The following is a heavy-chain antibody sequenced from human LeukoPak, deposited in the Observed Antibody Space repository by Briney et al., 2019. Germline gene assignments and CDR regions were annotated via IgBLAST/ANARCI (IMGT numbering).Heavy chain of an antibody. Sequence: GSLRLSCAASGFTFSSYAMHWVRQAPGKGLEWVAVISYDGSNKYYADSVKGRFTISRDNSKNTLYLQMNSLRAEDTAVYYCARDLDIVVVPAAFDHWGQGTLVTVSS. J-gene: IGHJ4*02. CDR3: ARDLDIVVVPAAFDH. D-gene: IGHD2-2*01. V-gene: IGHV3-30*04. CDR2: ISYDGSNK. CDR1: GFTFSSYA.